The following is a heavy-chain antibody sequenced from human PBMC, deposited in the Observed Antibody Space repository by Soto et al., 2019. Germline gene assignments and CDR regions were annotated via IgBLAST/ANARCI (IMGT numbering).Heavy chain of an antibody. J-gene: IGHJ6*03. Sequence: GSLRLSCAASGFTFSSYSMNWVRQAPGKGLEWVSSISSSSSYIYYADSVKGRFTISRDNAKNSLYLQMNSLRAEDTAVYYCARDESGYENTYYYYYMDVWGKGTKVTVSS. V-gene: IGHV3-21*01. CDR3: ARDESGYENTYYYYYMDV. D-gene: IGHD5-12*01. CDR2: ISSSSSYI. CDR1: GFTFSSYS.